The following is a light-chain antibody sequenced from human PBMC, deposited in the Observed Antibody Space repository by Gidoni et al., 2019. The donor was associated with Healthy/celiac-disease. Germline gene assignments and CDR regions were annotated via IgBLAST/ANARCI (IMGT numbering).Light chain of an antibody. CDR2: SNN. Sequence: QSVLTQPPSASGTPGQRVTISCSGSSSNIGSNTVNWYQQHPGTAPNLLIYSNNQRPSGVPDRFSGSKSGTSASLAISGLQSEDEADYYCAAWDDSLNGPVFGTGTKVTVL. CDR1: SSNIGSNT. J-gene: IGLJ1*01. CDR3: AAWDDSLNGPV. V-gene: IGLV1-44*01.